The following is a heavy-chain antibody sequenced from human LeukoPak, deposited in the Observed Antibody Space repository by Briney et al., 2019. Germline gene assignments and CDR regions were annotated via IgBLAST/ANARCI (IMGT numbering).Heavy chain of an antibody. D-gene: IGHD5-12*01. V-gene: IGHV1-69*04. CDR1: GGTFSSYA. J-gene: IGHJ6*02. CDR2: IIPILGIA. CDR3: ARDMVDIVATNYYYYYGMDV. Sequence: ASVKVSCKASGGTFSSYAISWVRQAPGQGLEWMGRIIPILGIANYAQKFQGRVTITADKSTSTAYMELGSLRSEDTAVYYCARDMVDIVATNYYYYYGMDVWGQGTTVTVSS.